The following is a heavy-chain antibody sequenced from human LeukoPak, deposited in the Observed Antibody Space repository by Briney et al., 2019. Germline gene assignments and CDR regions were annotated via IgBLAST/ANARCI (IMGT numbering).Heavy chain of an antibody. CDR3: ARVPPTMVRGVILGYPLDAFDI. V-gene: IGHV4-61*02. Sequence: ASQTLSLACTVSGGSISSGSYYWIWLRQPVGKGLEWIGRICISGSTNYNPSLKSRVTISVDTSKNQFSLKLTSVTAADAAVYYCARVPPTMVRGVILGYPLDAFDIWGQGTLVTVSS. CDR2: ICISGST. CDR1: GGSISSGSYY. J-gene: IGHJ3*02. D-gene: IGHD3-10*01.